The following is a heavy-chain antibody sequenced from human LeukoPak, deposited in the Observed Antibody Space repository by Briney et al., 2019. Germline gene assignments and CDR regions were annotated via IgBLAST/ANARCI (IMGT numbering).Heavy chain of an antibody. V-gene: IGHV3-23*01. CDR1: GFTFSSYA. CDR3: AKEVGVDGEHYDFWSGYGPQRRLGAFDI. CDR2: ISGSGGST. Sequence: GGSLRLSCAASGFTFSSYAMSWVRQAPGKGLEWVSAISGSGGSTYYADSVKGRFTISRDNSKNTLYLKMKSLRAEDTAVYYCAKEVGVDGEHYDFWSGYGPQRRLGAFDIWGQGTMVTVSS. D-gene: IGHD3-3*01. J-gene: IGHJ3*02.